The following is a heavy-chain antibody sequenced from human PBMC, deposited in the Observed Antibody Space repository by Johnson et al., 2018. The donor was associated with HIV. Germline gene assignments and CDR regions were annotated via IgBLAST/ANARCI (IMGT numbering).Heavy chain of an antibody. J-gene: IGHJ3*02. D-gene: IGHD2-15*01. CDR3: ARDAPYCSGGTCYSDAFDI. CDR2: IKQDGSAK. CDR1: GFTFSNFW. Sequence: VQLVESGGGLVQPGGSLRLSCAASGFTFSNFWMSWVRQAPGRGPEWVANIKQDGSAKHYVDSVKGRFTISRDNAKRSLYVEMNSLRAEDTAVYYCARDAPYCSGGTCYSDAFDIWGQGTMVTVSS. V-gene: IGHV3-7*01.